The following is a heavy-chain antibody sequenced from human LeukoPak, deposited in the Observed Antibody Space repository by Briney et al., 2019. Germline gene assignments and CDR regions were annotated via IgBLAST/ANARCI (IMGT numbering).Heavy chain of an antibody. V-gene: IGHV3-66*01. CDR2: LYSDDTT. CDR3: ARDSRQQLGPYYYYYGMDV. CDR1: VFSVSSNY. D-gene: IGHD6-13*01. Sequence: PGGSLRLSCAASVFSVSSNYISWVRQAPGKGLEWVSILYSDDTTYYADSVKGRFTISRDNSKNTVYLQMNSLRAEDTAVYYCARDSRQQLGPYYYYYGMDVWGQGTTVTVSS. J-gene: IGHJ6*02.